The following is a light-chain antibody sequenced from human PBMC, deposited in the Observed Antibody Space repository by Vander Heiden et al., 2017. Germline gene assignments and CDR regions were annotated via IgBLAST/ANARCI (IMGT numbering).Light chain of an antibody. CDR2: SAS. CDR3: QQSDSAPRT. V-gene: IGKV1-39*01. J-gene: IGKJ1*01. Sequence: DTQMTQAPYSLSASVGDRVTITCRASQSISSYLNWYQQKPGKAPKLLIYSASSLQSGVPSRFTGCGSVTYFTLTISSLLPEDFATYYCQQSDSAPRTFGQGTKVEIK. CDR1: QSISSY.